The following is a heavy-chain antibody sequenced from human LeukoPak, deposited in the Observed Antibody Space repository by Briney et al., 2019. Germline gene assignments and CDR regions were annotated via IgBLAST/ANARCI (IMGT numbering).Heavy chain of an antibody. CDR3: AKEFGDLDAFDI. Sequence: GGSLRLSCAASGFTFSTYAMSWVRQAPGKGLEWVSGISGSAGSTYYADSVKGRFTISRDNSKNTLYLQMNSLRAEDTAVYYCAKEFGDLDAFDIWGQGTMVTVSS. V-gene: IGHV3-23*01. CDR2: ISGSAGST. CDR1: GFTFSTYA. D-gene: IGHD3-16*01. J-gene: IGHJ3*02.